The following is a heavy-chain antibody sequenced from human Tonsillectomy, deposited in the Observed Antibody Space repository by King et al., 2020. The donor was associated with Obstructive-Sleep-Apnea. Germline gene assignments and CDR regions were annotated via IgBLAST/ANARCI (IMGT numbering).Heavy chain of an antibody. D-gene: IGHD6-19*01. CDR2: FDPEEGET. V-gene: IGHV1-24*01. Sequence: QLVQSGAEVKKPGASVKVSCRVSGFTLTEISMYWVRQAPGKGLEWMGGFDPEEGETAYAQTVQGRVTMTEDTSADTAYMEVSSLRSEDTAVYYCATVKRGIPVASTYFDYWGQGTLATVSS. CDR1: GFTLTEIS. J-gene: IGHJ4*02. CDR3: ATVKRGIPVASTYFDY.